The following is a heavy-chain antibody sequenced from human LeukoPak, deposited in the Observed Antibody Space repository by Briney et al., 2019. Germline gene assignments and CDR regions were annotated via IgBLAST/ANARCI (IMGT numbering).Heavy chain of an antibody. CDR3: ARHYHYGSGSYMPFHI. CDR1: SGSISSSTYY. D-gene: IGHD3-10*01. J-gene: IGHJ3*02. Sequence: SETLSLTCTVSSGSISSSTYYWGWIRQPPGKGLEWLGSIYFSGNTFYNPSLKSRVTISVDTSKNQISLKLSSVTAADTAVYYCARHYHYGSGSYMPFHIWGQGTMVTVSS. CDR2: IYFSGNT. V-gene: IGHV4-39*01.